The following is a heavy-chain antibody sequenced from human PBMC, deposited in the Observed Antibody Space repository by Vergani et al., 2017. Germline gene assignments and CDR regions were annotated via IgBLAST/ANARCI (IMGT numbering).Heavy chain of an antibody. CDR3: ARLTNAMIDSGYSGYDL. V-gene: IGHV5-10-1*03. Sequence: EVQLVQSGAEVKKPGESLRISCKGSGYSFTSYWISWVRQMPGKGVEWMGRIDPSDSYTNYSPSFKGHVTISADKSISTAYLQWSSLKAADTAMCYCARLTNAMIDSGYSGYDLWGQGPLVTVSS. J-gene: IGHJ4*02. D-gene: IGHD5-12*01. CDR2: IDPSDSYT. CDR1: GYSFTSYW.